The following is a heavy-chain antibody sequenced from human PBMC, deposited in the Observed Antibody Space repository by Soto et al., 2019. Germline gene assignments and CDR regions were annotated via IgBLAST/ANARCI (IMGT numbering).Heavy chain of an antibody. V-gene: IGHV5-51*01. CDR2: IYPGDSDT. Sequence: ESRTSSCQGSGYSFAIYWIGWVRPMPGRDLEWMGIIYPGDSDTRYSPSFQGQVTISADKSLRTAYLQWTSLKASDTALYYCARTRSFTLGFYYDGMDVWGQGTTVTVSS. CDR1: GYSFAIYW. CDR3: ARTRSFTLGFYYDGMDV. D-gene: IGHD6-6*01. J-gene: IGHJ6*02.